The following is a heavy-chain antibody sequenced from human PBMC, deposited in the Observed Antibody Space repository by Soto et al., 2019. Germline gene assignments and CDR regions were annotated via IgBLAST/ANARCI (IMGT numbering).Heavy chain of an antibody. CDR1: GGSISGGGYY. CDR2: MYYSGST. CDR3: ARGFGGDAFDI. J-gene: IGHJ3*02. V-gene: IGHV4-31*03. D-gene: IGHD2-15*01. Sequence: QVQLQESGPGLVKPSQTLSLTCTVSGGSISGGGYYWSWIRQHPGKGLEWIGYMYYSGSTYYNPSLKSRVTISVDTSKNQFSLKLSSVTAADTDVYYCARGFGGDAFDIWGQGTMVTVSS.